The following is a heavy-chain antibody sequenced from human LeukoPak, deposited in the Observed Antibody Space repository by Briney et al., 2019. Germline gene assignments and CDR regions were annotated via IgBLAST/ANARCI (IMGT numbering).Heavy chain of an antibody. D-gene: IGHD6-13*01. CDR3: ARDLAVSSLPYYMDV. Sequence: ASVKVSCKASGYTFTSYGISWVRQAPGQRLEWMRWISAYNGNTNYAQKLQGRVTMTTDTSTSTAYMELRSLRSDDTAVYYCARDLAVSSLPYYMDVWGKGTTVTVSS. CDR1: GYTFTSYG. V-gene: IGHV1-18*01. CDR2: ISAYNGNT. J-gene: IGHJ6*03.